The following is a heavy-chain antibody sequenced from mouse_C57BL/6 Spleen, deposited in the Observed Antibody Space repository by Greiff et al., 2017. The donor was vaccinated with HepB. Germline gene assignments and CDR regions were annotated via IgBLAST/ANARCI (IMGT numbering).Heavy chain of an antibody. CDR3: ARCITTVVAPYAMDY. CDR2: INPNNGGT. D-gene: IGHD1-1*01. Sequence: VQLQQSGPELVKPGASVKISCKASGYTFTDYYMNWVKQSHGKSLEWIGDINPNNGGTSYNQKFKGKATLTVDKSSSTAYMELRSLTSEDSAVYYCARCITTVVAPYAMDYWGQGTSVTVSS. J-gene: IGHJ4*01. V-gene: IGHV1-26*01. CDR1: GYTFTDYY.